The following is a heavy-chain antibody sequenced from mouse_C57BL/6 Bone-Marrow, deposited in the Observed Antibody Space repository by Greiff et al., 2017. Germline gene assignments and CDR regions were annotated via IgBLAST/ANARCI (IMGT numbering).Heavy chain of an antibody. J-gene: IGHJ4*01. V-gene: IGHV2-5*01. CDR1: GFSLTSYG. CDR2: IWRGGST. D-gene: IGHD2-4*01. Sequence: VQLKESGPGLVQPSQSLSITCTVSGFSLTSYGVHWVRQSPGKGLEWLGVIWRGGSTDYNAAFMSRLSITKDNSKSQVFFKMNSLQADDTAIYYCAKTERDYYYAMDYWGQGTSVTVSS. CDR3: AKTERDYYYAMDY.